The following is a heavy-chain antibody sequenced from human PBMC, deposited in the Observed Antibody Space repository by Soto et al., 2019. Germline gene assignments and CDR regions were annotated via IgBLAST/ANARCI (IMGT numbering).Heavy chain of an antibody. CDR2: IIPILGIA. J-gene: IGHJ5*02. CDR1: GGPFSSNT. CDR3: ARDLGYSSSEYNWFDP. Sequence: SVNVSCQASGGPFSSNTMSWVRQAPGQGLEWMGRIIPILGIANYAQKFQGRVTITADKSTSTAYMELSSLRSEDTAVYYCARDLGYSSSEYNWFDPWGQGTLVTVSS. D-gene: IGHD6-6*01. V-gene: IGHV1-69*04.